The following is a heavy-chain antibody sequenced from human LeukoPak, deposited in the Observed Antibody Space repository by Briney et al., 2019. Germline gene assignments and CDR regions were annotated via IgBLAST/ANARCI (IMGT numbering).Heavy chain of an antibody. CDR1: GGSISSGSYY. Sequence: SETLSLTCTVSGGSISSGSYYWSWIRQPAGKGLEWIGRIYTSGSTNYNPSLKSRVTISVDTSKNQFSLKLNSVTAADTAVYYCARALXTTWFDPWGQGTLVTVSS. J-gene: IGHJ5*02. CDR2: IYTSGST. V-gene: IGHV4-61*02. CDR3: ARALXTTWFDP. D-gene: IGHD1-26*01.